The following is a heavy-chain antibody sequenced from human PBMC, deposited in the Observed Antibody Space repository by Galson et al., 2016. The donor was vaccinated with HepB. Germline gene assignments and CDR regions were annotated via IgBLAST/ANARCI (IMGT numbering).Heavy chain of an antibody. CDR1: GGSVSSGIYY. D-gene: IGHD3-3*01. CDR3: ARDRRYDFSSGNPRYGMDV. Sequence: LTCTVSGGSVSSGIYYWSWIRQPPGKGLEWIGHIYHTGSTNYNSSLKSRVTISTDRSKNQFSLKLSSVTAADTALYYCARDRRYDFSSGNPRYGMDVWGQGATVIVSS. V-gene: IGHV4-61*01. J-gene: IGHJ6*02. CDR2: IYHTGST.